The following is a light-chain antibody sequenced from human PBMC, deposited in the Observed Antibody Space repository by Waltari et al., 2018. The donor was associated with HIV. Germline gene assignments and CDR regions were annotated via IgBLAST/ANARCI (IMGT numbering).Light chain of an antibody. Sequence: EIVLTQSPATLSVSPGQRATLSCRASQSVSNNLAWYQQKPGKRPRLLIYGASARATGIPARFSGSGSGTDFTLTITSREPEDCAVYYCQQRSNWLWTFGQGTKLEIK. V-gene: IGKV3-11*01. CDR2: GAS. CDR3: QQRSNWLWT. J-gene: IGKJ1*01. CDR1: QSVSNN.